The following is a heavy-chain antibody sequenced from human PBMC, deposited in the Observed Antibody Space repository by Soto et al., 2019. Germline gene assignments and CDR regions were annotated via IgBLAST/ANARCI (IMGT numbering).Heavy chain of an antibody. Sequence: QVHLQESGPGQVKPSETLSLTCKVSGASVGSKSYYWTRIRQADGRRLEWIGYIDHIGTDQYNPSLQSRVAFSVDRTRNQVSLTLASVTAADTAVYYCGGEHFYESYGLVSNENWGQGTLVTVSS. CDR1: GASVGSKSYY. D-gene: IGHD3-10*01. CDR3: GGEHFYESYGLVSNEN. J-gene: IGHJ1*01. V-gene: IGHV4-61*10. CDR2: IDHIGTD.